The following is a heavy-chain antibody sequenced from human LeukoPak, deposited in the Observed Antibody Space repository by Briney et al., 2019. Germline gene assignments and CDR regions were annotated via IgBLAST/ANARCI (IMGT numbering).Heavy chain of an antibody. V-gene: IGHV4-34*01. CDR1: GGSFSGYY. CDR2: INHSGST. Sequence: SETLSLTCAVYGGSFSGYYWSWIRQPPGKGLEWIGEINHSGSTNYNPSLKSRVTISVDTSKSQFSLKLSSVTAADTAVYYCARGPQNHTGDPMYFDYWGQGTLVTVSS. J-gene: IGHJ4*02. CDR3: ARGPQNHTGDPMYFDY. D-gene: IGHD7-27*01.